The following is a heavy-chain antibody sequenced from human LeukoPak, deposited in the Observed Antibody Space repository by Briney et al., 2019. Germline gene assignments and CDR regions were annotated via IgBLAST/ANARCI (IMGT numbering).Heavy chain of an antibody. Sequence: GASVKVSCKASGYTFTDYYMHWVRQAPGQGLEWMGWINPNSGGTNYAQKFQGRVTMTRDMSISTAYMELSRLRSDDTAVYYCARGAIVGAAHWGQGTLVTVSS. CDR2: INPNSGGT. CDR3: ARGAIVGAAH. V-gene: IGHV1-2*02. D-gene: IGHD1-26*01. CDR1: GYTFTDYY. J-gene: IGHJ4*02.